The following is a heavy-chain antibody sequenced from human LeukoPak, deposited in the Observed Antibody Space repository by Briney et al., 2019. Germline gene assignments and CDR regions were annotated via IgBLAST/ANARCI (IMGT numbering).Heavy chain of an antibody. D-gene: IGHD1-26*01. V-gene: IGHV3-74*01. J-gene: IGHJ4*02. CDR2: TNSDESDT. Sequence: GGALRLSLVAPGNTFRRYWVLWGRPAPGEGVVGVSRTNSDESDTSYADSVKGRFTISRDNAKNTLYLQMNSLRAEDTALYYCARGPRVGTTTLFPFDYWGQGTLVTVSS. CDR1: GNTFRRYW. CDR3: ARGPRVGTTTLFPFDY.